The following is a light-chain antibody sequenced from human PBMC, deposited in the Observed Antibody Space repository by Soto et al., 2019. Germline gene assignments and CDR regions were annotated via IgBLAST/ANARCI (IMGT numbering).Light chain of an antibody. Sequence: IVLTQSPGTLSLSPGERATLSCRASQSARISLGWYQQKPGQAPRLLIYDVSTRATGVPARFSGSGSGTEFTLTISSPQSEDFAVYYCQQYNNWPPTFGQGTRLEI. CDR3: QQYNNWPPT. CDR2: DVS. V-gene: IGKV3-15*01. J-gene: IGKJ5*01. CDR1: QSARIS.